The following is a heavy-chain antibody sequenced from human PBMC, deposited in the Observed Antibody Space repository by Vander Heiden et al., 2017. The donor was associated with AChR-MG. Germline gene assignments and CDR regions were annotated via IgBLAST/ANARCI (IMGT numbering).Heavy chain of an antibody. V-gene: IGHV3-21*01. CDR2: ISSSSSYI. CDR3: ASGVGAQSE. Sequence: EVQLVESGGGPVKPGGSLRLSCAASGFTFSTYSMNWVRQAPGRVLEWVSSISSSSSYIYYADSVKGRFTISRDNAKNSLYLQMNSLRAEDTAVYYCASGVGAQSEWGQGTLVTVSS. J-gene: IGHJ4*02. D-gene: IGHD1-26*01. CDR1: GFTFSTYS.